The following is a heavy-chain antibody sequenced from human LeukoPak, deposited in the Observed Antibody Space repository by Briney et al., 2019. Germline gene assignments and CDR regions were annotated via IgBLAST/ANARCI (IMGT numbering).Heavy chain of an antibody. CDR3: ARGTIGAPGTDN. CDR1: GFTFSSYW. CDR2: INQDGSEK. J-gene: IGHJ4*02. D-gene: IGHD6-13*01. Sequence: PGGSLRLSCAASGFTFSSYWMTWVRQVPGKGLEWVANINQDGSEKNYVDSVKGRFTISRDNAKNSLYLQMNSLRAEDTAVYYCARGTIGAPGTDNWGQGTLVTVSS. V-gene: IGHV3-7*01.